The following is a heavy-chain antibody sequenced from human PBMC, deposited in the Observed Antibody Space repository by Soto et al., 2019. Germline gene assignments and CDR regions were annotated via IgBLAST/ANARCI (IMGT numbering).Heavy chain of an antibody. Sequence: LSLTCTVSGGSISSSSYYWGWIRQPPGKGLEWIGYIYYSGSTNYNPSLKSRVTISVDTSKNQFSLKLSSVTAADTAVYYCARVWGGAFDIWGQGTMVTVSS. CDR1: GGSISSSSYY. D-gene: IGHD3-10*01. CDR3: ARVWGGAFDI. V-gene: IGHV4-61*05. CDR2: IYYSGST. J-gene: IGHJ3*02.